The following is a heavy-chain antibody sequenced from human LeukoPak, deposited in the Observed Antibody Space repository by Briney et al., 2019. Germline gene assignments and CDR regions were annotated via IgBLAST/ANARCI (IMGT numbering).Heavy chain of an antibody. CDR2: IYYSGST. J-gene: IGHJ4*02. CDR3: ARVNDYDFYFDY. V-gene: IGHV4-59*12. D-gene: IGHD3-3*01. CDR1: GGSISSYY. Sequence: TSETLSLTCTVSGGSISSYYWSWIRQPPGKGLEWIGYIYYSGSTNYNPSLKSRVTISVDTSKNQFSLKLSSVTAADTAVYYCARVNDYDFYFDYWGQGTLVTVSS.